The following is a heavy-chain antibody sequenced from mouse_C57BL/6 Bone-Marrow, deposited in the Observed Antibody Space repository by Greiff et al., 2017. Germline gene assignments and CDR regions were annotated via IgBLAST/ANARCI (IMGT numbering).Heavy chain of an antibody. Sequence: QVQLKESGAELVRPGTSVKVSCKASGYAFTNYLIDWVKQRPGQGLEWIGVINPGSGGTNYNEKFKGKATLTADKSSSTAYMQLSSLTSECSGVYFCARCLGDYWGQGTSVTVSS. CDR2: INPGSGGT. CDR1: GYAFTNYL. D-gene: IGHD4-1*01. CDR3: ARCLGDY. J-gene: IGHJ4*01. V-gene: IGHV1-54*01.